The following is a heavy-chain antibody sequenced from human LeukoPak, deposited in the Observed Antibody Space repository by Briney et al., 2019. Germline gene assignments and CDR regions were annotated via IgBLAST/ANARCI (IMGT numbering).Heavy chain of an antibody. V-gene: IGHV1-18*01. CDR1: GYTFSNFG. Sequence: ASVTVSFTASGYTFSNFGITWVRQAPGQGLEWMGWISVYNGNTNYAQNLQGRVTLTTDTSTSTELRSLRSDDTALYYCARTCSSSSCYMVHWGQGTLVTVSS. D-gene: IGHD2-2*02. J-gene: IGHJ4*02. CDR3: ARTCSSSSCYMVH. CDR2: ISVYNGNT.